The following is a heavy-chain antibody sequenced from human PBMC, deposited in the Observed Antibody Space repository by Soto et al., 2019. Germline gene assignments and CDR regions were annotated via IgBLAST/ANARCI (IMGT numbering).Heavy chain of an antibody. CDR1: GFTFSSYA. V-gene: IGHV3-23*01. D-gene: IGHD4-17*01. Sequence: GGSLRLSCAASGFTFSSYAMSWVRQAPGKGLEWVSAISGSGGSTYYADSVKGRFTISRDNAKNTLYLQMNSLRAEDTAVYYCARVADYGGNSEYFQHWGQGTLVTVSS. CDR3: ARVADYGGNSEYFQH. J-gene: IGHJ1*01. CDR2: ISGSGGST.